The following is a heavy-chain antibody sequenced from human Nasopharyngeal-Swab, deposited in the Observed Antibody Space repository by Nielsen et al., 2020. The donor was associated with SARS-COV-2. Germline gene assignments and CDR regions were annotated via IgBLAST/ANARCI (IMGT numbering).Heavy chain of an antibody. V-gene: IGHV2-5*01. D-gene: IGHD6-13*01. CDR1: GFSLSTSGVG. Sequence: SGPTLVQPTETLRLTCTFSGFSLSTSGVGVGWIRQPSGKALEWLALIYWHDERRYRPSLKSRLTITKDTSKNQVVLTMTNMDPVDTATYYCAHRTSSSWYGDWFDPWGQGTLVTVSS. CDR2: IYWHDER. J-gene: IGHJ5*02. CDR3: AHRTSSSWYGDWFDP.